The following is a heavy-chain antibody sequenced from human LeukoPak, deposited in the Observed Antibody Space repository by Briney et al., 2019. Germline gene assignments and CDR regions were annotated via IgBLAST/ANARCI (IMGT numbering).Heavy chain of an antibody. CDR3: ARGSDWSNIHSPFDY. CDR2: VIPIFGTA. D-gene: IGHD3-9*01. CDR1: GGTFSSYA. J-gene: IGHJ4*02. V-gene: IGHV1-69*13. Sequence: SVKVSCKASGGTFSSYAISWVRQAPGQGLEWMGGVIPIFGTANYAQKFQGRVTITADESTSTAYMELSSLRSEDTAVYYCARGSDWSNIHSPFDYWGQGTLVTVSS.